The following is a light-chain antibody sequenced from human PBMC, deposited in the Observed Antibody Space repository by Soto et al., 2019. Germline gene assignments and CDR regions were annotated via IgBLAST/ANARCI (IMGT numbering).Light chain of an antibody. V-gene: IGLV2-14*01. Sequence: QSALTQPASVSGSPGQSITISCTGTSSDVGGHNYVSWYQQHPGKAPKLMIYEVSNRPSGVSNRFSGSKSGNTASLTISGLQAEDEADYYCSSYTSVNTGVFGGGTKVTVL. CDR3: SSYTSVNTGV. J-gene: IGLJ3*02. CDR2: EVS. CDR1: SSDVGGHNY.